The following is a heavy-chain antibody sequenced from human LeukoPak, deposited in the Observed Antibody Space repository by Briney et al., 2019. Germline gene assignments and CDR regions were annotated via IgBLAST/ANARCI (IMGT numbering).Heavy chain of an antibody. Sequence: SQTLSLTCAISGDSVSSNSAAWNWIRQSPSRGLEWLGRTYYRSKWFNDYAVSVKRRITINPDTSKNQFSLLLNSVTPQDTAVYYCARDAGVGPRVAHFDYWGQGTLVTVSS. CDR1: GDSVSSNSAA. D-gene: IGHD1-26*01. CDR2: TYYRSKWFN. J-gene: IGHJ4*02. V-gene: IGHV6-1*01. CDR3: ARDAGVGPRVAHFDY.